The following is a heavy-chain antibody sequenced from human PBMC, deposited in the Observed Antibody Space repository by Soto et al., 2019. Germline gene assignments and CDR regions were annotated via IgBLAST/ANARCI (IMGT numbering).Heavy chain of an antibody. CDR1: GYSFTSYW. CDR3: ARLAGEGDSTMVRGVIRGLFDY. CDR2: IYPGDSDT. J-gene: IGHJ4*02. D-gene: IGHD3-10*01. Sequence: ESLKISCKGSGYSFTSYWIGWVRQMPGKGLEWMGIIYPGDSDTRYSPSFQGQVTISADKSISTAYLRWSSLKASDTAMYYCARLAGEGDSTMVRGVIRGLFDYWGQGTLVTVSS. V-gene: IGHV5-51*01.